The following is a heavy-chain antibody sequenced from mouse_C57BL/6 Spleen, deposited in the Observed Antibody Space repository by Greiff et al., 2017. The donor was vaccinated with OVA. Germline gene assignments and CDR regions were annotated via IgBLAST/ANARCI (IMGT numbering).Heavy chain of an antibody. CDR1: GFTFSDYG. J-gene: IGHJ3*01. D-gene: IGHD1-1*01. V-gene: IGHV5-17*01. CDR3: AMNYYGSSWFAY. CDR2: ISSVSSTI. Sequence: EVQRVESGGGLVKPGGSLKLSCAASGFTFSDYGMHWVRQAPEQGLEWVAYISSVSSTIYSADPVKGRFTISRDNATNTLFLQKTSLMSEDTAMYYCAMNYYGSSWFAYWGQGTLVTVSA.